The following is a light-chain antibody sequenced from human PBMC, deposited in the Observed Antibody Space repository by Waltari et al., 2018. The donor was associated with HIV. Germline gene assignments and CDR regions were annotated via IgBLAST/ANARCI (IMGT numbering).Light chain of an antibody. J-gene: IGKJ2*01. Sequence: DIQITHSPSSLSASVGARVTIPCRASQTIRTYLNWYQHKPGKPPSLLIFDSSTLQRGVPSRFTGSGSGTDFTLTISSLQPEDFATYFCLQTYSPPRTFGQGTRLEIK. CDR3: LQTYSPPRT. V-gene: IGKV1-39*01. CDR2: DSS. CDR1: QTIRTY.